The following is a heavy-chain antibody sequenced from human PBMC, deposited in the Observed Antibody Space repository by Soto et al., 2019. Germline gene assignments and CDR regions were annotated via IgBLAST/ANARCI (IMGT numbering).Heavy chain of an antibody. V-gene: IGHV3-66*01. CDR3: AKRGTTVTTSLWY. J-gene: IGHJ4*02. Sequence: EVQLMESGGGLVQPGGSLRLSCAASGFTVSNNYMCWVRQAPGKGLEWVSLIYSGGVTHYADSVRGRFTISRDNSRNTLYLQMNSLRADDTAVYYCAKRGTTVTTSLWYWGQGTLVTVSS. CDR2: IYSGGVT. CDR1: GFTVSNNY. D-gene: IGHD4-17*01.